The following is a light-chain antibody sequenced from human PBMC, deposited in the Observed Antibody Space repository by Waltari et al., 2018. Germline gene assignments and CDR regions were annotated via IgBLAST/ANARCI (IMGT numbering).Light chain of an antibody. J-gene: IGKJ2*01. V-gene: IGKV1-8*01. Sequence: AIRITQSPSSLSASTGERVTITCRASQGISSYLAWYQQKPGKAPNLLIYAASTLQSGVPSRFSGSGSGTDFTLTISCLQSEDFATYYCQQYYSYLTFGQGTKLEIK. CDR1: QGISSY. CDR2: AAS. CDR3: QQYYSYLT.